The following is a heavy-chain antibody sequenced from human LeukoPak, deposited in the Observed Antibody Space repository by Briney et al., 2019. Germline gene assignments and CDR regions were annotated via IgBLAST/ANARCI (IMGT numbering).Heavy chain of an antibody. CDR1: GGSISSSSYY. Sequence: SETLSLTCTVSGGSISSSSYYWGWIRQPPGKGLEWIGSIYYSGSTYYNPSLKSRVTISVDTSKNQFSLKLSSVTAADTAVYYCASSSSWDSAWFDPWGQGTLVTVSS. J-gene: IGHJ5*02. CDR2: IYYSGST. D-gene: IGHD6-13*01. CDR3: ASSSSWDSAWFDP. V-gene: IGHV4-39*01.